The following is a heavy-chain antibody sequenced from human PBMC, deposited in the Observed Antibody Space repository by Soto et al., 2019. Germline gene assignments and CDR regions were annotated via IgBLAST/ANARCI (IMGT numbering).Heavy chain of an antibody. J-gene: IGHJ4*02. V-gene: IGHV3-48*02. CDR3: ASLHYDFRSGYYSYFDY. CDR2: ISSSSSSK. D-gene: IGHD3-3*01. CDR1: GLTFSTYG. Sequence: LRLSCAASGLTFSTYGMNWVRQAPGKGLEWVSYISSSSSSKSYADSVKGRFTISRDNAKNSLYLQMNSLRDEDTAVYYCASLHYDFRSGYYSYFDYWGQGTLVTAPQ.